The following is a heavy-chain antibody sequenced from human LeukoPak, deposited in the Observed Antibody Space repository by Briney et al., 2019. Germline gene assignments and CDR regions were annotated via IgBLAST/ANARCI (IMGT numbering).Heavy chain of an antibody. Sequence: PSETLSLTCTVSGDSISRSYWSWIRQPPGKVLEWIGYISSRGRSTYTRALKSRVTISADPSNNQFSLSLTSPTAADTAVYYCARHRESYYESSHMGFDPWGQGTLVIISS. CDR2: ISSRGRS. D-gene: IGHD3-22*01. CDR1: GDSISRSY. V-gene: IGHV4-59*08. CDR3: ARHRESYYESSHMGFDP. J-gene: IGHJ5*02.